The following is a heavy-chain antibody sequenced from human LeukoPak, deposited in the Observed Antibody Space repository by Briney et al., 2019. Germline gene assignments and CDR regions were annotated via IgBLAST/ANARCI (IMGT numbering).Heavy chain of an antibody. CDR3: AKAWTYYDFWSGKPNWFDP. CDR1: GYTFTGYY. V-gene: IGHV1-2*02. Sequence: ASVKVSCKASGYTFTGYYMHWVRQAPGQGLEWMGWINPNSGGTNYAQKFQGRVTMTRDTSISTAYMELSSLRSEDTAVYYCAKAWTYYDFWSGKPNWFDPWGQGTLVTVSS. CDR2: INPNSGGT. J-gene: IGHJ5*02. D-gene: IGHD3-3*01.